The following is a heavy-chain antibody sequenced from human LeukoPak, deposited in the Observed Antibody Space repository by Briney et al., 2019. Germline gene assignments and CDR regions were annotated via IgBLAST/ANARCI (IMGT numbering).Heavy chain of an antibody. J-gene: IGHJ4*02. Sequence: GGSLRLSCAVSGFTFSSYAMSWVRQAPGKGLEWVSAISGSGGSTYYADSVKGRFTISRDNSKNTLYLQMNSLRAEDTAVYYCAKGDIVVVPAAKGIGYWGQGTLVTVSS. V-gene: IGHV3-23*01. CDR2: ISGSGGST. D-gene: IGHD2-2*01. CDR3: AKGDIVVVPAAKGIGY. CDR1: GFTFSSYA.